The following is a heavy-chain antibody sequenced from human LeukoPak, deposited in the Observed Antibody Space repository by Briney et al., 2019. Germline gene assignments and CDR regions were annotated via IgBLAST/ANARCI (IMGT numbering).Heavy chain of an antibody. Sequence: PGGSLRLSCAASGFTFTSYGMNWVRQTPGKGLEWVAGISGSSGTTYYADSVKGRFTISRDNSKNTLYLQMNSLRAEDTAVYHCAKGRGGSGYWASDYWGRGTLVTVSS. V-gene: IGHV3-23*01. D-gene: IGHD3-22*01. CDR1: GFTFTSYG. CDR3: AKGRGGSGYWASDY. CDR2: ISGSSGTT. J-gene: IGHJ4*02.